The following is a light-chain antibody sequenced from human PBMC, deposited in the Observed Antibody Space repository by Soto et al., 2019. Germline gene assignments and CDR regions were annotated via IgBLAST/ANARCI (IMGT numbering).Light chain of an antibody. CDR3: QQRSDWPWT. J-gene: IGKJ1*01. V-gene: IGKV3-11*01. CDR1: QSVSSY. CDR2: EAS. Sequence: GLTQSPDTLSLSPGERATLSCRASQSVSSYLAWYQQKPGQAPRLLMYEASNRATGIPARFSGGGSGTDFTLTISSLEPEDFAVYYCQQRSDWPWTFGQRTKV.